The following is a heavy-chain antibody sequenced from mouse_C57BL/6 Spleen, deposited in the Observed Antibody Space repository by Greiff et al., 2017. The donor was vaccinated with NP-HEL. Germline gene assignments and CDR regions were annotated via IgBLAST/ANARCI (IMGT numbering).Heavy chain of an antibody. V-gene: IGHV1-15*01. CDR2: IDPETGGT. D-gene: IGHD2-1*01. Sequence: QVQLQQSGAELVRPGASVTLSCKASSYTFTDYEMHWVKQTPVHGLEWIGAIDPETGGTAYNQKFKGKAILTADKSSSTAYMELRSLTSEDSAVYYCTRSPYGNFDYWGQGTTLTVSS. CDR3: TRSPYGNFDY. CDR1: SYTFTDYE. J-gene: IGHJ2*01.